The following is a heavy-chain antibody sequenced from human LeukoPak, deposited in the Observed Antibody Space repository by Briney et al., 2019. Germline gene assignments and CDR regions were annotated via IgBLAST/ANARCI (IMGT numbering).Heavy chain of an antibody. Sequence: GGSLRLSCAASGFTFSSYWVSWVRQAPGKGLEWVSVIYSGGSTYYADSVKGRFTISRDNSKNTLYLQMNSLRAEDTAVYYCTLPNYYDSSGPYYWGQGTLVTVSS. CDR1: GFTFSSYW. CDR3: TLPNYYDSSGPYY. V-gene: IGHV3-53*01. CDR2: IYSGGST. D-gene: IGHD3-22*01. J-gene: IGHJ4*02.